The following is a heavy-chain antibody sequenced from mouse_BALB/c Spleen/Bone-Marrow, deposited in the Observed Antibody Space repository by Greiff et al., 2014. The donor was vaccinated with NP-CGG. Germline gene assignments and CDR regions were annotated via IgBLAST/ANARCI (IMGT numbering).Heavy chain of an antibody. CDR3: TRSYYDYGGFPY. V-gene: IGHV1-5*01. D-gene: IGHD2-4*01. J-gene: IGHJ3*01. CDR1: GYSFTRYW. Sequence: VHVKQSGTVLARPGASVKMSCKASGYSFTRYWMHWVKQRPGQGLEWIGVIYPGNSDTIYNQKFKGKAKLTAVTSASTAYMELSSLTSEDSAVYYCTRSYYDYGGFPYWGQGTLVTVSA. CDR2: IYPGNSDT.